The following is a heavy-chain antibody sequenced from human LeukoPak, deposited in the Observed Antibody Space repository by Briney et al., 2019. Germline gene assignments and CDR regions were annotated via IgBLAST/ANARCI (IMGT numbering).Heavy chain of an antibody. CDR3: AKDGGLWVSAHWGDS. V-gene: IGHV3-23*01. J-gene: IGHJ4*02. CDR2: ITTSDGNT. D-gene: IGHD7-27*01. Sequence: GGSLRLSCAASGFTFSSYTMSWVRQAPGKGLEWVPTITTSDGNTYYADSVKGRFTVSRDNSKNTLFLQMNSLRAEDTAVYYCAKDGGLWVSAHWGDSWGRGTLVTVSS. CDR1: GFTFSSYT.